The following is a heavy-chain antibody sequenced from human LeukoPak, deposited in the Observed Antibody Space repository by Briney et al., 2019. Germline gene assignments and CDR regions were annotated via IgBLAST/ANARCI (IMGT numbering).Heavy chain of an antibody. CDR1: GFTFSSYS. D-gene: IGHD3-9*01. CDR3: ARDPMYYDILTGYSPYYFDY. J-gene: IGHJ4*02. CDR2: ISSSSSYI. V-gene: IGHV3-21*01. Sequence: GGSLRLSCAASGFTFSSYSMNWVRQTPGKGLEWVSSISSSSSYIYYADSVKGRFTISRDNAKNSLYLQMNSLRAEDTAVYYCARDPMYYDILTGYSPYYFDYWGQGTLVTVSS.